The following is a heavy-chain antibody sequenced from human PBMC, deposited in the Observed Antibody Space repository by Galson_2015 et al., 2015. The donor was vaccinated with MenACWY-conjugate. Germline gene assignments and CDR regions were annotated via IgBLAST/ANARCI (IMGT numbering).Heavy chain of an antibody. CDR1: EFTFSHYS. J-gene: IGHJ4*02. V-gene: IGHV3-48*04. Sequence: SLRLSCAGSEFTFSHYSLNWVRQAQKKGLKQISTQKRKSSTIYYADSVKGRFTISRDNAKNSLYLQMNSLRAEDTAVYYCARGGRGYSYGLGYWGQRTLVTVSS. CDR3: ARGGRGYSYGLGY. D-gene: IGHD5-18*01. CDR2: QKRKSSTI.